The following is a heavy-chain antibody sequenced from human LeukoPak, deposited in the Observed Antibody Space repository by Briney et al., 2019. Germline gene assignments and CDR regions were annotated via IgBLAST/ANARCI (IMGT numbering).Heavy chain of an antibody. V-gene: IGHV1-69*06. CDR1: GGTFSSYA. Sequence: ASVKVSCKASGGTFSSYAISWVRQAPGQGLEWMGGIIPIFGTANYAQKFQGRVTITADKSTSTAYMELSSLRSEDTAVYYCAKDHVAAAASGGWFDPWGQGTLVTVSS. J-gene: IGHJ5*02. CDR3: AKDHVAAAASGGWFDP. CDR2: IIPIFGTA. D-gene: IGHD6-13*01.